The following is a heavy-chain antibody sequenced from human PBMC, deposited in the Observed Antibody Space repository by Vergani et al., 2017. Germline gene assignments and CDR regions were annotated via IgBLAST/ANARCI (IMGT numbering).Heavy chain of an antibody. Sequence: QVQLPESGPGLVKPSETLSLTCTVSGGSISSYYWSWIRQPPGKGLEWIGYIYSTGSTNYNPSLNSRVTMSVDTSKNQFSLKLSSVTAADTAVYYCARGVGYYGSGSYFGYWGQGTLVTVSS. D-gene: IGHD3-10*01. CDR3: ARGVGYYGSGSYFGY. J-gene: IGHJ4*02. V-gene: IGHV4-59*12. CDR2: IYSTGST. CDR1: GGSISSYY.